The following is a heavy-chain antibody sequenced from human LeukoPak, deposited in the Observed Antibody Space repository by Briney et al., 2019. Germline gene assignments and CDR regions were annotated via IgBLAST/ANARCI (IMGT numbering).Heavy chain of an antibody. V-gene: IGHV1-46*01. Sequence: ASVKVPCKTSGYTFTSYYIHWVRQAPGQGLEWMGIINPSGGSTTYAQKFQGRLTMTSATSTSTVCMELSSLRSEDTAVYYCARSAAYYNEADIWGQGTMVTVSS. CDR1: GYTFTSYY. CDR3: ARSAAYYNEADI. D-gene: IGHD3-9*01. J-gene: IGHJ3*02. CDR2: INPSGGST.